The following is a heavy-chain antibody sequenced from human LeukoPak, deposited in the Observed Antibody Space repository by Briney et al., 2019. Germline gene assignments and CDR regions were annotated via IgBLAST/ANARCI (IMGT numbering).Heavy chain of an antibody. Sequence: SVKVSRKASGGTFSSYAISWVRQAPGQGLEWMGRIIPILGIANYAQKLQGRVTMTTDTSTSTAYMELRSLRSDDTAVYYCARLYGDYSFDYWGQGTLVTVSS. V-gene: IGHV1-69*04. CDR3: ARLYGDYSFDY. CDR2: IIPILGIA. CDR1: GGTFSSYA. J-gene: IGHJ4*02. D-gene: IGHD4-17*01.